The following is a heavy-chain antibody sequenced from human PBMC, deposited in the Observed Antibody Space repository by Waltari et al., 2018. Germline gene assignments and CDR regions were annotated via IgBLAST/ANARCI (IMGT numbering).Heavy chain of an antibody. D-gene: IGHD6-19*01. V-gene: IGHV4-4*07. CDR2: IYSSGST. CDR1: GGSIGRYY. Sequence: QVQLQESGPGLVTPSETLSLTCTVSGGSIGRYYWGGSRPPAGKGLEWIGRIYSSGSTNYNPSLRSRVTMSVDTSKNQFSLKLNSVTAADTAVYYCARDWAAVADYYFDYWGQGTLVTVSS. CDR3: ARDWAAVADYYFDY. J-gene: IGHJ4*02.